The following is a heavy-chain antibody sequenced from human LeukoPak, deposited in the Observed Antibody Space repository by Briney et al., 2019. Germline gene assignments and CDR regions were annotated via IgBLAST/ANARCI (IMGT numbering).Heavy chain of an antibody. V-gene: IGHV5-51*01. J-gene: IGHJ3*02. CDR1: GYNFNNHW. D-gene: IGHD6-13*01. CDR3: ARSGRSAAGRGTFDI. Sequence: GESLKISCKGSGYNFNNHWIAWVRQTPGKGLEWMGIIYPGDSEARYSPSFQGQVTFSADKSITDTYLQWSSLKASDSAMYYCARSGRSAAGRGTFDIWGQGTVVIVSS. CDR2: IYPGDSEA.